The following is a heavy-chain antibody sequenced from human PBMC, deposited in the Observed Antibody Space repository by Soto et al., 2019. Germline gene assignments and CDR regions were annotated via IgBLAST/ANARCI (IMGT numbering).Heavy chain of an antibody. Sequence: QVQLVQSGAEGKKPGASVKVSCKASGYTFTIYDINWLGQATGQGLEGMGLTNPNRGNPGYAQKFQGRVTMPRNTYISTAYMELSSLRSEDTAVYDCARDVGARRLGYWGQGTLVTVSS. D-gene: IGHD1-26*01. CDR1: GYTFTIYD. J-gene: IGHJ4*02. CDR2: TNPNRGNP. CDR3: ARDVGARRLGY. V-gene: IGHV1-8*01.